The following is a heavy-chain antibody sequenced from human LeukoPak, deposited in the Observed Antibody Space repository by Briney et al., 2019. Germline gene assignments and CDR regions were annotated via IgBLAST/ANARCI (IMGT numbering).Heavy chain of an antibody. CDR3: GTISRGGYSLDV. J-gene: IGHJ6*02. V-gene: IGHV4-59*01. CDR2: IYYSGST. D-gene: IGHD3-10*01. Sequence: SETLSLTCAVSGGSISSYYWSWIRQPPGKGLEWIGYIYYSGSTNYNPSLKSRVTIPLDTSKNQFSLKLSSVTAADTAVYYCGTISRGGYSLDVWGQGTTVTVSS. CDR1: GGSISSYY.